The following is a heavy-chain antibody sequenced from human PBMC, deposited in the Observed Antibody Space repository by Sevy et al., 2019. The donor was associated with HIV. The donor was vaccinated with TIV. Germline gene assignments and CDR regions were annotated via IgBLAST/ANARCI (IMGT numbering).Heavy chain of an antibody. CDR1: GFTFSNVA. CDR2: ISGSGGRT. D-gene: IGHD3-10*01. Sequence: GGSLRLSCAASGFTFSNVAMSWVRQTPGKGLEWVSAISGSGGRTYYADSVKGRFTISRDNSKNTLYLQMNSLRADDTAAYFCAKDRSIYPPNAFDIWGQGTLVTVSS. CDR3: AKDRSIYPPNAFDI. J-gene: IGHJ3*02. V-gene: IGHV3-23*01.